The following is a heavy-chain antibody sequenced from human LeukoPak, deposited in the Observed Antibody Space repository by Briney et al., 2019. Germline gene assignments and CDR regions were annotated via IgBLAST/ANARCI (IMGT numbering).Heavy chain of an antibody. J-gene: IGHJ3*02. CDR1: GGSISSYY. D-gene: IGHD2-2*01. V-gene: IGHV4-59*08. Sequence: PSETLSLTCTVSGGSISSYYWSWIRQPPGKGLECIGYIYYSGSTNYNPSLKSRVTISVDTSKNQFSLKLSSVTAADTAVYYCARVTSSYDALDIWGQGTMVTVSS. CDR3: ARVTSSYDALDI. CDR2: IYYSGST.